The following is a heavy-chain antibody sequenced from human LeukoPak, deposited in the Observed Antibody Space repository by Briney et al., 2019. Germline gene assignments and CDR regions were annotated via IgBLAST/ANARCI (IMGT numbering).Heavy chain of an antibody. V-gene: IGHV4-34*01. CDR3: ARGIIMVRGVKPSFDY. Sequence: SETLSLTCAVYGGSFSGYYWSWIRQPPGKGLEWIGEINHSGSTNYNPSLKSRVTISVDTSKNQFSLKLSPVTAADTAVYYCARGIIMVRGVKPSFDYWGQGTLVTVSS. CDR1: GGSFSGYY. D-gene: IGHD3-10*01. J-gene: IGHJ4*02. CDR2: INHSGST.